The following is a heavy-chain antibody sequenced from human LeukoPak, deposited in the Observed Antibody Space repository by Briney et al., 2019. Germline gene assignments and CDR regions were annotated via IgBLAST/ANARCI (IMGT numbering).Heavy chain of an antibody. CDR3: ARDPYYDFWSGYYHGSDAFDI. Sequence: SETLSLTCTVSGGSISSGGYYWSWIRQHPGKGLEWIGYIYYSGSTYYNPSLKSRVTISVDTSKNQFSLKLSSVTAADTAVYYCARDPYYDFWSGYYHGSDAFDIWGQGTMVTVSS. V-gene: IGHV4-31*03. CDR2: IYYSGST. CDR1: GGSISSGGYY. J-gene: IGHJ3*02. D-gene: IGHD3-3*01.